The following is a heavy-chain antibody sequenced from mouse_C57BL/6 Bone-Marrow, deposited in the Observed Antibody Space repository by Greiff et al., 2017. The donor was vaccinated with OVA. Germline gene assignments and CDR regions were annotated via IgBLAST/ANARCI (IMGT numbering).Heavy chain of an antibody. D-gene: IGHD2-5*01. CDR1: GYTFTSYG. Sequence: VQLQQSGAELARPGASVKLSCKASGYTFTSYGISWVKQRTGQGLEWIGEIYPRSGNTYYNEKFKGKATLTADKSSSTAYMDLRSLTSEDSAVDVCARSNYSKGASGGQGTLVTVSA. V-gene: IGHV1-81*01. CDR2: IYPRSGNT. CDR3: ARSNYSKGAS. J-gene: IGHJ3*01.